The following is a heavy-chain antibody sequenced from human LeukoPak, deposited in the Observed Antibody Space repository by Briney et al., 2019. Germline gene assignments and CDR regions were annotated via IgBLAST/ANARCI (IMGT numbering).Heavy chain of an antibody. V-gene: IGHV3-23*01. J-gene: IGHJ4*02. Sequence: GGSLRLSCAASGFTFSNYAMSWARQAPGKGLEWVSAISGSGGSTYYADSVKGRFTISRDNSKNTLYLQMNSLRAEDTAVYYCTKGTIWLPFDYWGEGTLVTVSS. CDR1: GFTFSNYA. CDR2: ISGSGGST. CDR3: TKGTIWLPFDY. D-gene: IGHD5-18*01.